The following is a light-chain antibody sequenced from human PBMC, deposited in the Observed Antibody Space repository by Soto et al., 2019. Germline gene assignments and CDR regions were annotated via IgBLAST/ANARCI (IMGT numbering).Light chain of an antibody. J-gene: IGLJ2*01. CDR3: SSYAGSNNF. CDR1: SSDVGGYNY. V-gene: IGLV2-8*01. Sequence: QSVLTQPPSASGSPGQSVTISCTGTSSDVGGYNYVSWYQQHPGKAPKLMIYEVTKRPSGVPVRFAGSKSGNTASLTVSGLQADDEADYYCSSYAGSNNFFGGGTKLTVL. CDR2: EVT.